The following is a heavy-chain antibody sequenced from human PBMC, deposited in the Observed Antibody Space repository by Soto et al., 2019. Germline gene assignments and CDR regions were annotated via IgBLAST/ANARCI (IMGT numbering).Heavy chain of an antibody. CDR1: GFTFSSYG. CDR3: ARDTVAGHVGIDY. D-gene: IGHD6-19*01. J-gene: IGHJ4*02. Sequence: QVQLVESGGGVVQPGRSLRLSCAASGFTFSSYGMHWVRQAPGKGLEWVAVIWDDGSNKYYADSVKGRFTISRDNSKHTLYLQMNSLRAEDTAVYYCARDTVAGHVGIDYWGQGTLVTVSS. V-gene: IGHV3-33*01. CDR2: IWDDGSNK.